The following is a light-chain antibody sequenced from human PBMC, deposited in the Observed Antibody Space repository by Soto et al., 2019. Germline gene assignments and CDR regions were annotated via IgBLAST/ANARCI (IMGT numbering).Light chain of an antibody. CDR1: QGIRND. CDR2: AAS. Sequence: AIQMTQPPSSLSAPVGDRVTITCRSSQGIRNDLGWYQQKPGKAPKLLIYAASSLQSWVPSRFSGSGSGTDFTLTISSLQPEDFATYYCLQDYNYPWTFGQGTKVEIK. J-gene: IGKJ1*01. V-gene: IGKV1-6*01. CDR3: LQDYNYPWT.